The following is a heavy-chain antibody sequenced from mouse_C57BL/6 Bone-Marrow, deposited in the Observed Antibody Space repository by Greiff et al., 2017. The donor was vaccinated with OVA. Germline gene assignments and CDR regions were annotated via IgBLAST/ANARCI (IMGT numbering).Heavy chain of an antibody. D-gene: IGHD1-1*01. CDR2: ISSGGSYT. Sequence: EVQLVESGGDLVKPGGSLKLSCAASGFTFSSYGMSWVRQTPDKRLEWVATISSGGSYTYYPDSVKGRFTIPRDNAKNTLYLQMSSLKSEDTAVYYCARHGDYGNFFDYWGQGTTLTVSS. V-gene: IGHV5-6*01. J-gene: IGHJ2*01. CDR1: GFTFSSYG. CDR3: ARHGDYGNFFDY.